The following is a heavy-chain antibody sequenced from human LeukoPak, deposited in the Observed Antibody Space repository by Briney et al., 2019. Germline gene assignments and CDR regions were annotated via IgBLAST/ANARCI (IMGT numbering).Heavy chain of an antibody. D-gene: IGHD2/OR15-2a*01. CDR2: INIDGSYA. J-gene: IGHJ4*02. CDR3: ARESFASGTRYFDY. V-gene: IGHV3-74*01. CDR1: GFIFSDHW. Sequence: PGGSLRLSCAASGFIFSDHWMHWVRQVPGKGLVWVSRINIDGSYAVHADSVKGRFTISRDNARNTLYLQMNSLRVEDTALYHCARESFASGTRYFDYWGQGTLVTVSS.